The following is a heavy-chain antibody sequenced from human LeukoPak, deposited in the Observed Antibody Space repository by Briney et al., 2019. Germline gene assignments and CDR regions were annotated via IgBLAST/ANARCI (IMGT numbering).Heavy chain of an antibody. V-gene: IGHV3-66*01. CDR2: ISSGDTT. CDR1: GFTVSRNY. Sequence: GGSLRLSCAASGFTVSRNYMSWVRRAPGKGLEWVSVISSGDTTYYADSVKGRFTISRDSSNNTLYLQMSSLRAEDTAVYFCARGPRLERHGMDVWGQGTTVTVSS. J-gene: IGHJ6*02. CDR3: ARGPRLERHGMDV. D-gene: IGHD1-1*01.